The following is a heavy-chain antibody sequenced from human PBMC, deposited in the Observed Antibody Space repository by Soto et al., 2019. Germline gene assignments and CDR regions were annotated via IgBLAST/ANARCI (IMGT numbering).Heavy chain of an antibody. Sequence: QVQLLQSGAEVKKPGSSVRVSCEASGGTFRTYAISWVRQAPGQGLEWMGEIIPIFGTVNYAQKFQGRVTXTXNXPPTTVCMDLRSLRSEDTAVYYWAKGAVAGAPTSYYYYGMDVWGQGTTVTVSS. CDR3: AKGAVAGAPTSYYYYGMDV. V-gene: IGHV1-69*05. CDR2: IIPIFGTV. D-gene: IGHD6-19*01. J-gene: IGHJ6*02. CDR1: GGTFRTYA.